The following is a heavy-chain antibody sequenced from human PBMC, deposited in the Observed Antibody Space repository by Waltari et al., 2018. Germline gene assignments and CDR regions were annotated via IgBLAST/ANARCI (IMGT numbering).Heavy chain of an antibody. J-gene: IGHJ6*03. CDR2: INAGNGNT. V-gene: IGHV1-3*01. Sequence: QVQLVQSGAEVKKPGASVKVSCKASGYTFTSYAMHWVRQAPGQRLEWMGWINAGNGNTKYSQKFQGRVTITRDTSASTAYMELSSLRSEDTAVYYCAVNAQYYYMDVWGKGTTVIVSS. CDR1: GYTFTSYA. CDR3: AVNAQYYYMDV.